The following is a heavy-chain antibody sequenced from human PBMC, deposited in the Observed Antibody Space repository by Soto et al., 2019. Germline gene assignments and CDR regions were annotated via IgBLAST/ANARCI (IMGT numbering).Heavy chain of an antibody. CDR3: ARAGLIRDDYNDNWFDP. V-gene: IGHV1-69*12. CDR2: IIPIFGTT. D-gene: IGHD3-10*01. CDR1: GGTFSSYS. Sequence: QVQLVQSGAEVKKPGSSVKVSCKASGGTFSSYSISWVRQAPGQGLEWMGGIIPIFGTTKHAQKFQGRVTITVDESTSTAYMELSSLRSEDTAVYYCARAGLIRDDYNDNWFDPWGQGTLVTVSS. J-gene: IGHJ5*01.